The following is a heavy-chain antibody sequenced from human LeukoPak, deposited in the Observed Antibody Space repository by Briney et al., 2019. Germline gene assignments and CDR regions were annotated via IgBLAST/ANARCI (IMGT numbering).Heavy chain of an antibody. Sequence: PSETLSLTWAVYGGSFSGYYCSWIRQPPGKGLEWIGEINHSGSTNYNPSLKSRVTISVDTSKNQFSLKLSSVTAADTAVYYCARVLHYGSGSFLRYYYYMDVWGKATTVTVSS. CDR2: INHSGST. CDR1: GGSFSGYY. CDR3: ARVLHYGSGSFLRYYYYMDV. V-gene: IGHV4-34*01. D-gene: IGHD3-10*01. J-gene: IGHJ6*03.